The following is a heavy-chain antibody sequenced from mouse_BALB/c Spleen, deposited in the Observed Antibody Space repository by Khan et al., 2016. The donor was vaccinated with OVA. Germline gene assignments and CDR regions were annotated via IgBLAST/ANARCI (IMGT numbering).Heavy chain of an antibody. D-gene: IGHD2-2*01. CDR1: GFSLSNYG. J-gene: IGHJ3*01. CDR2: IWGDGNT. Sequence: QVQLKESGPGLVAPSQSLSITCTVSGFSLSNYGVSWVRQPPGKGLEWLGVIWGDGNTNYHSALISRLSISKNDSKSQVFLQMHSLQTDDTATYYCGNIYCGYAWFTYWGQGTLVTVSA. V-gene: IGHV2-3*01. CDR3: GNIYCGYAWFTY.